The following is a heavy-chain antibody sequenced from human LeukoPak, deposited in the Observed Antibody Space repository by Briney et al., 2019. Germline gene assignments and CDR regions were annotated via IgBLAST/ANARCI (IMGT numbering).Heavy chain of an antibody. Sequence: PSETLSLTCTVSGGSISSGSYYWGWIRQPAGKGLEWIGRIYTSGSTNYNPSLKSRVTISVDTSKNQFSLKLSSVTAADTAVYYCARELEYYGSGSYWTNWFDPWGQGTLVTVSS. CDR3: ARELEYYGSGSYWTNWFDP. J-gene: IGHJ5*02. V-gene: IGHV4-61*02. CDR1: GGSISSGSYY. CDR2: IYTSGST. D-gene: IGHD3-10*01.